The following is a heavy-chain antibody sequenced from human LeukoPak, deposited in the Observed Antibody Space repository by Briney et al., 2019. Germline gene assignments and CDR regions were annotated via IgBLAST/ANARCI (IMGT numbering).Heavy chain of an antibody. CDR1: GYTFTGYY. CDR3: ARPHDYDFWSGYPNNWFDP. D-gene: IGHD3-3*01. Sequence: ASVKVSCKASGYTFTGYYMHWVRQAPGQGLEWMGCISAYNGNTNYAQKLQGRVTMTTDTSTSTAYMELRSLRSDDTAVYYCARPHDYDFWSGYPNNWFDPWGQGTLVTVSS. V-gene: IGHV1-18*04. CDR2: ISAYNGNT. J-gene: IGHJ5*02.